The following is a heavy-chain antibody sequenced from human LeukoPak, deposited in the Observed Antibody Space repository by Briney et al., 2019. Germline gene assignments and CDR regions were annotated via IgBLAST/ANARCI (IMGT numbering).Heavy chain of an antibody. CDR1: GFTFSNYW. D-gene: IGHD3-3*01. V-gene: IGHV3-7*01. J-gene: IGHJ6*03. Sequence: GGSLRLSCAASGFTFSNYWMTWVRQAPGKGLEWVADIKQDGSEKLYANSVRGRFTISRDNAEMSLFLQMNSLRAEDTAVYYCARDNGVVHGVYYMDVWGKGTTVTVS. CDR3: ARDNGVVHGVYYMDV. CDR2: IKQDGSEK.